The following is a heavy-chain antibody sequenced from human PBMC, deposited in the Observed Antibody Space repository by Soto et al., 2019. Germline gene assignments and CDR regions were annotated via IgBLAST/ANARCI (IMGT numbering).Heavy chain of an antibody. Sequence: SETLSLTCTVSGGSIRSSYLSWIRQPPGKGLEWIGYIYYSESTRYNPSLKSRVTISVDTSKNQFSLKLSSVTAADTAMYYCARVAAAGPLDYWGQGALVTVSS. D-gene: IGHD6-13*01. CDR3: ARVAAAGPLDY. V-gene: IGHV4-59*01. CDR1: GGSIRSSY. CDR2: IYYSEST. J-gene: IGHJ4*02.